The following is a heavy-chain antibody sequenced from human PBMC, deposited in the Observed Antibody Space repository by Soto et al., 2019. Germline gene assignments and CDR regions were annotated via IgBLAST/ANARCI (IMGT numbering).Heavy chain of an antibody. J-gene: IGHJ4*02. Sequence: PAGSLRLSCAASGFSFSNAWLSWVRQAPGKGLEWVGRIKSRAGGGTTDYTAPVKGRFAISRDDSKNTLYLQMNSLKTEDTAVYYCTTGSTSTKNYWGQGTLVTVSS. V-gene: IGHV3-15*01. CDR3: TTGSTSTKNY. CDR2: IKSRAGGGTT. D-gene: IGHD3-10*01. CDR1: GFSFSNAW.